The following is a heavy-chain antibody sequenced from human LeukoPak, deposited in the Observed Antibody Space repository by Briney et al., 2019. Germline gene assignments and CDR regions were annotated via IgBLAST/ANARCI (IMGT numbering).Heavy chain of an antibody. CDR3: AKDSRSYGSGSYYYYGMDV. Sequence: GGSLRLSCAASGFTFSSYGMHRVRQAPGKGLEWVAVISYDGSNEYYADSVKGRFTISRDNSKNTLYLQMNSLRAEDTAVYYCAKDSRSYGSGSYYYYGMDVWGQGTTVTVSS. CDR1: GFTFSSYG. D-gene: IGHD3-10*01. J-gene: IGHJ6*02. CDR2: ISYDGSNE. V-gene: IGHV3-30*18.